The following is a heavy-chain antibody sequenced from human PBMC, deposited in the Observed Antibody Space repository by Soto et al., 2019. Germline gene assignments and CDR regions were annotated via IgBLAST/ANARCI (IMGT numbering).Heavy chain of an antibody. CDR1: GFSLSTSGMC. CDR3: ARILHSSGWTPFDY. J-gene: IGHJ4*02. Sequence: SGPTLVNPTQTPTLTCTFSGFSLSTSGMCVSWIRQPPGKALEWLALIDWDDDKYYSTSLKTRLTISKDTSKNQVVLTMTNMDPVDTATYYCARILHSSGWTPFDYWGQGTLVTVSS. D-gene: IGHD6-19*01. CDR2: IDWDDDK. V-gene: IGHV2-70*01.